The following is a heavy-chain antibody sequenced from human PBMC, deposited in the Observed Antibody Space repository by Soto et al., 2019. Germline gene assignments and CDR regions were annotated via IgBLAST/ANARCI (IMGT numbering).Heavy chain of an antibody. CDR3: ASYYVLSMWFGELEV. J-gene: IGHJ4*02. Sequence: ASVKVSCKASGYTSTSYDINWVRQATGQGLEWMGWMNPNSGNTGYAQKFQGRVTMTRNTSISTAYMELSSLRSEDTAVYYCASYYVLSMWFGELEVWGQGTLVTVSS. CDR1: GYTSTSYD. D-gene: IGHD3-10*01. CDR2: MNPNSGNT. V-gene: IGHV1-8*01.